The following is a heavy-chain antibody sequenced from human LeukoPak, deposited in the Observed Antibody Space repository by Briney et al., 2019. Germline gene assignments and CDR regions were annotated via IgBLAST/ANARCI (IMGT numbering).Heavy chain of an antibody. D-gene: IGHD3-22*01. CDR2: INHSGST. CDR1: GGSFSGYY. V-gene: IGHV4-34*01. J-gene: IGHJ6*02. Sequence: SETLSLTCAVYGGSFSGYYWSWIRQPPGKGLEWIGEINHSGSTNYNPSLKSRVTISVGTSKNQFSLKLSSVTAADTAVYYCAGTRIVLGGGMDVWGQGTTVTVSS. CDR3: AGTRIVLGGGMDV.